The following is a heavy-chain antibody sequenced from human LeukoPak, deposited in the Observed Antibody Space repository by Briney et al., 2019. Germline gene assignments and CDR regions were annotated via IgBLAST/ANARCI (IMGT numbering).Heavy chain of an antibody. D-gene: IGHD1-26*01. CDR3: AKDSKIVGATFRSYHYMDV. CDR1: GFTFSSYA. J-gene: IGHJ6*03. V-gene: IGHV3-23*01. CDR2: IRGSGDRT. Sequence: GGSLRLSCAASGFTFSSYAVSWVRQAPGKGLEWVSAIRGSGDRTHYADSVKGRFTISRDNSKNTLYLQMNSLRAEDTAVYYCAKDSKIVGATFRSYHYMDVWGKGTAVTVSS.